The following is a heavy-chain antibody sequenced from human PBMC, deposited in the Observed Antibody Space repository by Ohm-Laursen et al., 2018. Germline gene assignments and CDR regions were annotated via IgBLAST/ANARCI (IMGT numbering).Heavy chain of an antibody. V-gene: IGHV3-23*01. CDR2: ISDSGGDT. J-gene: IGHJ4*02. D-gene: IGHD5-24*01. CDR3: ANHRSATWVHKRFDY. Sequence: SLRLSCTASGFTVSSKYMSWVRQAPGKGLEWVSSISDSGGDTYYADSVKGRFTISRDNSKNTLYLQMNSLRADDTAVYYCANHRSATWVHKRFDYWGQGTLVTVSS. CDR1: GFTVSSKY.